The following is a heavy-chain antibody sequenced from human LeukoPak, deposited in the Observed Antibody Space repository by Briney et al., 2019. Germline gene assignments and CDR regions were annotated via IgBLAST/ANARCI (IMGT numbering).Heavy chain of an antibody. CDR1: GFTFSTYT. D-gene: IGHD4-17*01. CDR3: ARDYGDYYFDY. V-gene: IGHV3-21*01. J-gene: IGHJ4*02. CDR2: ISSGSSYI. Sequence: PGGSLRLSCAASGFTFSTYTMNWVRQAPGKGLEWVSSISSGSSYIYYADSVKGRFTVSRDNAKNSLYLQINSLRAEDTAVYYCARDYGDYYFDYRGQGTLVTVSS.